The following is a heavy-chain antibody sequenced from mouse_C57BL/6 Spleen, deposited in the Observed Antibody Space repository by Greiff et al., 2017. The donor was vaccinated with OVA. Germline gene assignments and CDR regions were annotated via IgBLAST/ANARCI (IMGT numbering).Heavy chain of an antibody. J-gene: IGHJ3*01. V-gene: IGHV14-2*01. D-gene: IGHD5-1-1*01. Sequence: GKATITADTSSNTAYLQLSSLTSEDTAVYYCARNTYDGSFAYWGQGTLVTVSA. CDR3: ARNTYDGSFAY.